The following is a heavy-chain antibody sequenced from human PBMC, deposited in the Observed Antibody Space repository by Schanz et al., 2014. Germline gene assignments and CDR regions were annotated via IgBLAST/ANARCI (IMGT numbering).Heavy chain of an antibody. CDR2: VSRSTPDI. J-gene: IGHJ5*01. Sequence: EVQLVESGGDLVQPGGSLRLSCSASGFTFSTFAMHWVRQAPGKGLEWVSYVSRSTPDIYYADSVKGRFTMSRDNAKNSVCLQMNSLRAEDTAVYYCAKQHIVRGVIYLNWFDSWGQGTLVTVSS. V-gene: IGHV3-48*01. CDR3: AKQHIVRGVIYLNWFDS. D-gene: IGHD3-10*01. CDR1: GFTFSTFA.